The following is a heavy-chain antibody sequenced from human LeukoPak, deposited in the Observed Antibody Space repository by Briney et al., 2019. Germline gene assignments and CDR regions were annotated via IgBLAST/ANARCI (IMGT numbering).Heavy chain of an antibody. CDR1: GGSISSYY. D-gene: IGHD6-6*01. CDR2: IYYSGST. CDR3: ASGRPSSY. V-gene: IGHV4-59*01. J-gene: IGHJ4*02. Sequence: PSETLSLTCTVSGGSISSYYLSWIRQPPGKGLEWIGYIYYSGSTNYNPSLKSRVTISVDTSKNQFSLKLSSVTAADTAVYYCASGRPSSYWGQGTLVTVSS.